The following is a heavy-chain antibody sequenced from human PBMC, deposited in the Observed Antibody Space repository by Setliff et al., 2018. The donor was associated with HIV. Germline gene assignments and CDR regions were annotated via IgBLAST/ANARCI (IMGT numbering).Heavy chain of an antibody. CDR1: GYTFTSHT. CDR3: ARDRIPKRGYTYREPDFDS. V-gene: IGHV1-3*04. CDR2: INTGNGNT. Sequence: ASVKVSCKASGYTFTSHTIHWVRQAPGQGLEWMGWINTGNGNTKYSQKFQDRVTITRDTSASTGYMEVNSLRPEDTAVYYCARDRIPKRGYTYREPDFDSGGQGTLVTV. D-gene: IGHD3-16*02. J-gene: IGHJ4*02.